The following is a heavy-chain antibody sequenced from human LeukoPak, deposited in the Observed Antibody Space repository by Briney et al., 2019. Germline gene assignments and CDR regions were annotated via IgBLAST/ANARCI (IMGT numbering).Heavy chain of an antibody. D-gene: IGHD5-18*01. CDR3: ARGGTAMANNYYFDY. CDR2: IYHSGST. V-gene: IGHV4-38-2*02. CDR1: GYSISRGYS. J-gene: IGHJ4*02. Sequence: SETLSLTCTVSGYSISRGYSWGWIRQPPGKGLEWIGNIYHSGSTNYSPSLKSRVTISVDTSKNQFSLKLSSVTAADTAVYYCARGGTAMANNYYFDYWGQGTLVTVSS.